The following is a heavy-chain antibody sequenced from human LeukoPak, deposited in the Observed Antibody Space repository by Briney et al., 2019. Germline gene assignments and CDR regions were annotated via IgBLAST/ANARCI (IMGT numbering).Heavy chain of an antibody. CDR2: IYHSGST. CDR1: GGSISSGGYS. V-gene: IGHV4-30-2*02. CDR3: VRGRELNY. Sequence: PSETLSLTCAVSGGSISSGGYSWSWIRQPPGKGLEWIGYIYHSGSTYYNPSFKSRVTISEDTPKNQFSLKLSSVTAADTAVYYCVRGRELNYWGQGTLVTVSS. J-gene: IGHJ4*02. D-gene: IGHD3-10*01.